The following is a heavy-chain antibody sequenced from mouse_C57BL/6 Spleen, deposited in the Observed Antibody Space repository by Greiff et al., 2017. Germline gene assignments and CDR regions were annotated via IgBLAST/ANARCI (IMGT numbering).Heavy chain of an antibody. D-gene: IGHD2-2*01. J-gene: IGHJ4*01. CDR3: TRWLRAMDY. V-gene: IGHV1-15*01. CDR2: IDPETGGT. Sequence: VHLVESGAELVRPGASVTLSCKASGYTFTDYEMHWVKQTPVHGLEWIGAIDPETGGTAYNQKFKGKAILTADKSSSTAYMELRSLTSEDSAVYYCTRWLRAMDYWGQGTSVTVSS. CDR1: GYTFTDYE.